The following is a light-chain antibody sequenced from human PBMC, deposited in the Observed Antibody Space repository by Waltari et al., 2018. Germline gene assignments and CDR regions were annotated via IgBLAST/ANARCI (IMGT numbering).Light chain of an antibody. Sequence: EIVMTQSPATLSVSPGERATLSCRASQSVGDNLACYQRKPGQAPRLLLFGASTRATGIPARFSGSGSGTEFTLTISSLQSEDFATYYCQQYFAWPPVHTFGQGTTLEIK. CDR2: GAS. J-gene: IGKJ2*01. CDR3: QQYFAWPPVHT. CDR1: QSVGDN. V-gene: IGKV3-15*01.